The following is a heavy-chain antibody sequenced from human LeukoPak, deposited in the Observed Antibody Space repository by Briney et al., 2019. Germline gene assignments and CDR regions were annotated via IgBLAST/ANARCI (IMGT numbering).Heavy chain of an antibody. V-gene: IGHV1-2*02. CDR1: GYTFTSYY. D-gene: IGHD3-22*01. CDR3: ASSNYYDSSGYEYYFDY. Sequence: GASVKVSCKASGYTFTSYYMHWVRQAPGQGLEWMGWINPNSGGTNYAQKFQGRVTMTRDTSISTAYMELSRLRSDDTAVYYCASSNYYDSSGYEYYFDYWGQGTLVTVSS. CDR2: INPNSGGT. J-gene: IGHJ4*02.